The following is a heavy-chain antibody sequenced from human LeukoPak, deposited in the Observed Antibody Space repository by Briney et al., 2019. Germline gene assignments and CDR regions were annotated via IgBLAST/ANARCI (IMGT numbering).Heavy chain of an antibody. V-gene: IGHV4-59*02. CDR2: LSYTGKT. J-gene: IGHJ4*02. CDR3: ALIDYYNYALVY. Sequence: PSETLSLTCVVSGASVSSSHWNWIRRFPGKGLEWIGCLSYTGKTDYNPSLTSRVTISVDTSKNQFSLNLRSVTAADTAVFYCALIDYYNYALVYWGQGTLVTVSS. CDR1: GASVSSSH. D-gene: IGHD3-10*01.